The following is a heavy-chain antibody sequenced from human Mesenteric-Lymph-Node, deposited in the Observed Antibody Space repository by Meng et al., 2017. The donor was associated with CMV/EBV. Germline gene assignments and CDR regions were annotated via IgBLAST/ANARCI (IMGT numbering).Heavy chain of an antibody. D-gene: IGHD2-21*01. CDR1: GFNFNNYD. V-gene: IGHV3-30*02. Sequence: GESLKISCAASGFNFNNYDMQWVRQAPDKGLEWVASIRYHGSYNYYAGSVKGRFTISRDNSKNTLYLQMNTLRPEDTAIYYCANAYSGGDCYSIDCWGQGTLVTVSS. CDR3: ANAYSGGDCYSIDC. J-gene: IGHJ4*02. CDR2: IRYHGSYN.